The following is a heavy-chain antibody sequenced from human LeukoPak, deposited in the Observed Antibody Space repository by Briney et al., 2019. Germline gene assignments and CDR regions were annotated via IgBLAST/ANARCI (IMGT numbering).Heavy chain of an antibody. D-gene: IGHD3-3*01. CDR2: IRSKTDGGTT. CDR1: GFTFRDAW. V-gene: IGHV3-15*01. J-gene: IGHJ1*01. CDR3: AKHIYGVVSIQQ. Sequence: GGSLRLYCAASGFTFRDAWMTWVRQAPGKGLEWVGRIRSKTDGGTTDYAVSVQGRFTISRDDSKNTLYPQMRSLKTEDTAVYYCAKHIYGVVSIQQWGQGTLVTVSS.